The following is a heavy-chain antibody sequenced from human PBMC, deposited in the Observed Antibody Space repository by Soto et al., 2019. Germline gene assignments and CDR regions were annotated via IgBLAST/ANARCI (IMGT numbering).Heavy chain of an antibody. CDR3: ARVAPDRNYYYGMDV. Sequence: PGGSLRLSCAASGFTFSSYSMNWVRQAPGKGLEWVSSISSSSSYIYYADSVKGRFTISRDNAKNSLYLQMNSLRAEDTAVYYCARVAPDRNYYYGMDVWGKGTTVTVSS. CDR1: GFTFSSYS. J-gene: IGHJ6*04. CDR2: ISSSSSYI. V-gene: IGHV3-21*01.